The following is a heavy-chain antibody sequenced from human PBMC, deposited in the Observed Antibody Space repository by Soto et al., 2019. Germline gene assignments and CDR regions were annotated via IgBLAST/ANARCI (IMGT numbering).Heavy chain of an antibody. CDR3: ARLGTPYYSSSWGNWFDP. CDR1: GGTFSSYA. V-gene: IGHV1-69*01. J-gene: IGHJ5*02. D-gene: IGHD6-13*01. CDR2: IIRIFGTA. Sequence: QVQLVQSGAEVKKPGSSVKVSCKASGGTFSSYAISGVRQAPGQGLEWMGGIIRIFGTANYAQKFKGRVTITADESTSTAYMELSSLRSEDTAVYYCARLGTPYYSSSWGNWFDPWGQGTLVTVSS.